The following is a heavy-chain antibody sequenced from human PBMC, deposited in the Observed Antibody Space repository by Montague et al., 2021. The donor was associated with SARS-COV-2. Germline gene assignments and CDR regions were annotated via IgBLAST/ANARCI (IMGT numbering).Heavy chain of an antibody. V-gene: IGHV4-34*01. CDR1: GTSFSGYY. CDR2: INHGGST. Sequence: SETLSLTCAVHGTSFSGYYWNWIRQPPGKGLKWIGEINHGGSTKYSPSLKSRLTISADTSKNQFSLKLTSVAAADTAVYYCARLRDGVVPSPILGVGTYYSYYYMDVWGRGTTVTVSS. CDR3: ARLRDGVVPSPILGVGTYYSYYYMDV. D-gene: IGHD3-10*01. J-gene: IGHJ6*03.